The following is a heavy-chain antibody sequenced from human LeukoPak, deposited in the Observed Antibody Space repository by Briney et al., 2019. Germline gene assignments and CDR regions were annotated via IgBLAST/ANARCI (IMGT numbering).Heavy chain of an antibody. J-gene: IGHJ4*02. V-gene: IGHV1-2*02. CDR3: ARGSGYYSFDC. Sequence: ASGKVSCKASGYTFTAYYMHWVRQAPGQGLEWMGWINPNSGDTNYAQNFQGRVTMTRDTSIGKAYIELRRLRSDDTAMYYCARGSGYYSFDCWGQGTLVTVSS. CDR2: INPNSGDT. CDR1: GYTFTAYY. D-gene: IGHD3-3*01.